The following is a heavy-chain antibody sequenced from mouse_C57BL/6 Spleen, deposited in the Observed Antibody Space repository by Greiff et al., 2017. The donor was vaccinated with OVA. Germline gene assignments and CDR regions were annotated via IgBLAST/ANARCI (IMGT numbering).Heavy chain of an antibody. J-gene: IGHJ1*03. V-gene: IGHV1-26*01. CDR3: ARENDWYIDV. CDR1: GYTFTDYY. CDR2: INPNNGGT. Sequence: EVKLQQSGPELVKPGASVKISCKASGYTFTDYYMNWVKQSHGKSLEWIGDINPNNGGTSYNQKFKGKATLTVDKSSSTAYMELRSLTSEDSAVYYCARENDWYIDVWGTGTTVTVSS.